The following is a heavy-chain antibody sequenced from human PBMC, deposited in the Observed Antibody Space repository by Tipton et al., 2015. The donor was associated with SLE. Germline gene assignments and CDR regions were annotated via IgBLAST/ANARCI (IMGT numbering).Heavy chain of an antibody. Sequence: TLSLTCTVSGGSISTYYWSWIRQPPGKGLGWIGYIYYSGTTNYNPSLESRVTISVDTSKNQLSLKLSSVTAADTAVYYCAGRWVGATLDYWGQGTLVTVSS. J-gene: IGHJ4*02. CDR2: IYYSGTT. CDR1: GGSISTYY. D-gene: IGHD1-26*01. CDR3: AGRWVGATLDY. V-gene: IGHV4-59*08.